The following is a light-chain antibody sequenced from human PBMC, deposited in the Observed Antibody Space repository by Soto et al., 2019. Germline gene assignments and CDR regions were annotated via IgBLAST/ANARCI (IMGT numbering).Light chain of an antibody. V-gene: IGKV3-15*01. CDR1: QSVSSN. Sequence: DIVMTQSPATLSVSPRERATLSCRASQSVSSNLAWYQQKPGQAPRLLIYGASIRATGVPARFSGGGSGTEFTLTISSLQSEDFAVYYCQQYNSWPPITFGQGTRLEN. CDR2: GAS. CDR3: QQYNSWPPIT. J-gene: IGKJ5*01.